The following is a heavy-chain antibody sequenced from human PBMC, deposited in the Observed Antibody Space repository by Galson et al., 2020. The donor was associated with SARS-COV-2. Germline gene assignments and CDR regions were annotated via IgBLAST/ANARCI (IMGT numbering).Heavy chain of an antibody. D-gene: IGHD3-3*01. V-gene: IGHV4-31*03. CDR2: IYYSGST. J-gene: IGHJ4*02. CDR3: ARGGTIFGVVIGYFDY. CDR1: GGSISSGGYY. Sequence: SQTLSFTCTVSGGSISSGGYYWSWIRQHPGKGLEWIGYIYYSGSTYYNPSLKSRVTISVDTSKNQFSLKLSSVTAADTAVYYCARGGTIFGVVIGYFDYWCQGTLVTVSS.